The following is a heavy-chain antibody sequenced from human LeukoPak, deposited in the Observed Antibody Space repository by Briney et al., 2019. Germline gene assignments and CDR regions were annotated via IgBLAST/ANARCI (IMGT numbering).Heavy chain of an antibody. CDR2: ISGAGGST. Sequence: GGSLRLSCAASGFTFSNFAMGWVRQAPETGLEWVSGISGAGGSTYYADSVKGRFTISSDNSENTLYLQMNSLRAEDTAVYYCAKVGSRRLTYYFDYWGQGTLVTVSS. V-gene: IGHV3-23*01. D-gene: IGHD6-13*01. J-gene: IGHJ4*02. CDR3: AKVGSRRLTYYFDY. CDR1: GFTFSNFA.